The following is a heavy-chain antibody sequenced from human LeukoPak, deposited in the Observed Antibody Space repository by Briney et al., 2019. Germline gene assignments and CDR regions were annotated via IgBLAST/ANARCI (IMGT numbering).Heavy chain of an antibody. V-gene: IGHV3-30*02. Sequence: PGWSLRLSCAASGFTFSNYGMHWVRQAPGKGLEWVAFIRDDSKNKYYADSVKGRFTISRDNSKNTVYVQMNSLRPEDTAVYYCAKDIASGGTNPFDMWGQGTMVTVSS. CDR1: GFTFSNYG. CDR3: AKDIASGGTNPFDM. D-gene: IGHD6-13*01. J-gene: IGHJ3*02. CDR2: IRDDSKNK.